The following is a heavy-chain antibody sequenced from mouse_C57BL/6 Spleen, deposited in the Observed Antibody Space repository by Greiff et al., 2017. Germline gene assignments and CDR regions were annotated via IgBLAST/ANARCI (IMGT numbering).Heavy chain of an antibody. CDR3: ARDAGGYDSYFDY. Sequence: EVKLVESGGGLVQSGRSLRLSCATSGFTFSDFYMEWVRQAPGKGLEWIAASRNKANDYTTEYSASVKGRFIVSRDTSQSILYLQMNALRAEDTAIYYCARDAGGYDSYFDYWGQGTTLTVSS. V-gene: IGHV7-1*01. CDR1: GFTFSDFY. J-gene: IGHJ2*01. CDR2: SRNKANDYTT. D-gene: IGHD2-2*01.